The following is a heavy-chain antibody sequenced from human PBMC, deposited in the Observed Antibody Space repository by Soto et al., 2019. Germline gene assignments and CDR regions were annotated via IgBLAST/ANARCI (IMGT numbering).Heavy chain of an antibody. Sequence: SETLSLTCAVYGGSFSGYYWSWIRQPPGKGLEWIGEINHSGSTNYNPSLKSRVTISVDTSKNQFSLKLSSVTAADTAVYYCARDGCSSTSCYPQSWFDPWGQGTLVTVSS. CDR1: GGSFSGYY. CDR2: INHSGST. J-gene: IGHJ5*02. CDR3: ARDGCSSTSCYPQSWFDP. D-gene: IGHD2-2*01. V-gene: IGHV4-34*01.